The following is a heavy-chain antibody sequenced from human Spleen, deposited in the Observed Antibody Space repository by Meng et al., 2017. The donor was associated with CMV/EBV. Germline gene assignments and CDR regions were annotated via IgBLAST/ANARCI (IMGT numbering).Heavy chain of an antibody. V-gene: IGHV3-30*02. J-gene: IGHJ5*02. CDR2: IRYDGSNK. CDR1: GFTCSSYG. Sequence: ASGFTCSSYGMHWVRQAPGKGLEWVAFIRYDGSNKYYADSVKGRFTISRDNSKNTLYLQMNSLRAEDTAVYYCAKGGSSRLNWFDPWGQGTLVTVSS. D-gene: IGHD2-2*01. CDR3: AKGGSSRLNWFDP.